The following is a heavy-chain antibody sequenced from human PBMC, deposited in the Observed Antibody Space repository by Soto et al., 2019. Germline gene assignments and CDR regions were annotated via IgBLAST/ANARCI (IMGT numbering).Heavy chain of an antibody. CDR1: GYSISSGYY. CDR3: AREYCSGGSCSAELSNLFDP. V-gene: IGHV4-38-2*01. Sequence: SETLSLTCAVSGYSISSGYYWGWIRQPPGKGLEWIGSIYHSGSTYYNPSLKSRVTISVDTSKNQFSLKLSSVTAADTAVYYCAREYCSGGSCSAELSNLFDPWGQGXLVTVSS. J-gene: IGHJ5*02. CDR2: IYHSGST. D-gene: IGHD2-15*01.